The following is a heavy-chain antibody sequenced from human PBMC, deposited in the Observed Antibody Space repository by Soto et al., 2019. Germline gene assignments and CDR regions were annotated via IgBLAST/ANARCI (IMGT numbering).Heavy chain of an antibody. D-gene: IGHD3-22*01. CDR2: IDPSDSQT. CDR1: GYSFAGYW. CDR3: ARQIYDSDTGPNFQYYFDS. J-gene: IGHJ4*02. V-gene: IGHV5-10-1*01. Sequence: GESLKISCKGSGYSFAGYWITCVRQKPGKGLEWMGRIDPSDSQTYYSPSFLGHVTISATQAITTVLLQWSSLRASDTAMYYCARQIYDSDTGPNFQYYFDSWGQGTPVTVSS.